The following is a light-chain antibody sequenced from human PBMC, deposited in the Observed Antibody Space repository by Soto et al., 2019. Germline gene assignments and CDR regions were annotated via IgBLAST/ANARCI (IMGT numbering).Light chain of an antibody. Sequence: EPLITQSPATLSVSPGARATLYCRASQTISSSLAWYQHKPGQAPRLLIFGASPRATGVPARFRGAGTGTLFTLTISSLQSEDFGIYYCQQYNTWPWTFGQGT. V-gene: IGKV3-15*01. J-gene: IGKJ1*01. CDR2: GAS. CDR1: QTISSS. CDR3: QQYNTWPWT.